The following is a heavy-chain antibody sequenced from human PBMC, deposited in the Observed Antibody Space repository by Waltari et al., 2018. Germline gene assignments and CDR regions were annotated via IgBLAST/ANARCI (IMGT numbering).Heavy chain of an antibody. D-gene: IGHD6-19*01. CDR3: AKGKASGLVDWFDP. Sequence: EVQLLESGGGLVQPGGSLILSCAASGFTFRTYSRMWGRQAPGKGLEWVSSITGGGGATFYADAVKGRFTISRDNSKNTLYVQMHSLRVDDSAIYYCAKGKASGLVDWFDPWGQGTLVTVSS. J-gene: IGHJ5*02. V-gene: IGHV3-23*01. CDR1: GFTFRTYS. CDR2: ITGGGGAT.